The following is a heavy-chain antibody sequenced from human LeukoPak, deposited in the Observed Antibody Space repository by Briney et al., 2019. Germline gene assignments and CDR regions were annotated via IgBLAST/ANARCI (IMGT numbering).Heavy chain of an antibody. J-gene: IGHJ3*02. CDR3: AKDTGDGYNPDAFDI. Sequence: GGSLRLSCAASGFTFDDYAMHWVRQAPGKGLEWVSGISWNSGSIGYADSVKGRFTISRDNAKISLYLQMNSLRAEDMALYYCAKDTGDGYNPDAFDIWGQGTMVTVSS. V-gene: IGHV3-9*03. D-gene: IGHD5-24*01. CDR2: ISWNSGSI. CDR1: GFTFDDYA.